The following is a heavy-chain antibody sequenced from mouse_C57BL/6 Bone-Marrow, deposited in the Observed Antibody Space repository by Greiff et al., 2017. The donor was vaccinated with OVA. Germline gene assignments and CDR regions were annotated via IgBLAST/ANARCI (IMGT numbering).Heavy chain of an antibody. CDR2: IDPNSGGT. D-gene: IGHD1-2*01. CDR1: GYTFTSYW. V-gene: IGHV1-72*01. Sequence: QVQLQQPGAELVKPGASVKLSCKASGYTFTSYWMHWVKQRPGRGLEWIGRIDPNSGGTKYNEKFKSKATLTVDKPSSTAYMQLSSLTSKDSAVYYCARGGNYGYNYAMDYWGQGTSVTVSS. CDR3: ARGGNYGYNYAMDY. J-gene: IGHJ4*01.